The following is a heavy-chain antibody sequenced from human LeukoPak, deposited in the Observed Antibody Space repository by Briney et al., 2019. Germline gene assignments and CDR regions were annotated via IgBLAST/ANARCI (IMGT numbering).Heavy chain of an antibody. CDR1: GYTFTDYY. D-gene: IGHD2-21*02. CDR3: ARDLTARSDY. CDR2: INPNSGGT. Sequence: AASVRVSCKASGYTFTDYYMHWVRQAPGQVLEWMGWINPNSGGTKHAKIFQGRVTMTRDTSISTAYMELSRLRSDDTAVYYCARDLTARSDYWGQGTVATVSS. V-gene: IGHV1-2*02. J-gene: IGHJ4*02.